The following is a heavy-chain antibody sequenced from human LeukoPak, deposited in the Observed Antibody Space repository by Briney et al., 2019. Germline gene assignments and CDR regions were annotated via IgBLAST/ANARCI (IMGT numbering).Heavy chain of an antibody. CDR1: GGSISSSSYY. Sequence: PSETLSLTCTVSGGSISSSSYYWGWIRQPPGKGLEWIGSIYYSGSTYYNPSLKSRVTISVDTSKNQFSLKLSSVTAADTAVYYYARLLYDGDYLWGQGTLVTVSS. CDR3: ARLLYDGDYL. D-gene: IGHD4-17*01. J-gene: IGHJ5*02. V-gene: IGHV4-39*01. CDR2: IYYSGST.